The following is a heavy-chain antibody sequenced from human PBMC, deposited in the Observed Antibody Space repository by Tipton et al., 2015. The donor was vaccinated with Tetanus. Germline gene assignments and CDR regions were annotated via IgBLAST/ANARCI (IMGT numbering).Heavy chain of an antibody. CDR3: ARGSGSYYHATDAFDI. V-gene: IGHV3-21*01. CDR2: ISSSSSYI. Sequence: AASGFTFSSYSMNWVRQAPGKGLEWVSSISSSSSYIYYADSVKGRFTISRDNAKNSLYLQMNSLRAEDTAVYYCARGSGSYYHATDAFDIWGQGTMVTVSS. CDR1: GFTFSSYS. D-gene: IGHD1-26*01. J-gene: IGHJ3*02.